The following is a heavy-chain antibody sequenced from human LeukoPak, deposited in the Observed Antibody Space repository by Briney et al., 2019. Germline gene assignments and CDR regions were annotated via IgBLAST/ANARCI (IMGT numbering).Heavy chain of an antibody. D-gene: IGHD2/OR15-2a*01. CDR1: GFTFSGNW. V-gene: IGHV3-7*01. Sequence: GGSLTLSCEASGFTFSGNWMGWVRQAPGKGLEWVASINPDGSQKLYVDSVKGRFTISRDNTKSSLYLQMNSLGAEDTAMYYCAKLLGTVTTYDSWGQGTRVTVSS. J-gene: IGHJ4*02. CDR2: INPDGSQK. CDR3: AKLLGTVTTYDS.